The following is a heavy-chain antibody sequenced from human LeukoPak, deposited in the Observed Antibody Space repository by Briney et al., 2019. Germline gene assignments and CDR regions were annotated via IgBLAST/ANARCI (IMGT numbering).Heavy chain of an antibody. CDR2: IYHSGNT. D-gene: IGHD3-22*01. CDR1: GGSISNSNW. J-gene: IGHJ4*02. CDR3: ACCYDSSGYRFDY. Sequence: SETLSLTCAVSGGSISNSNWWSWVRQPPGKGLEWIGEIYHSGNTSYKPSLKSRVTMSVDKSKNQFSLKLSSVTAADTAVYYCACCYDSSGYRFDYWGQGTLVTVSS. V-gene: IGHV4-4*02.